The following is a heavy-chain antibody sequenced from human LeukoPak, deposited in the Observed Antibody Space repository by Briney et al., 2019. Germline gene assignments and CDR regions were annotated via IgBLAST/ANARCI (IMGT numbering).Heavy chain of an antibody. J-gene: IGHJ3*02. V-gene: IGHV3-23*01. Sequence: GGSLRLSCAASEFTFSNFAMSWVRQAPGKGLEWVSTISGSGDNTYYADSVKGRFTISRDNSKNTLSLHMNTLRAEDTAVYYCAKDLLQTFFFDSSGYYSDAFGMWGQGTMVTVPS. CDR1: EFTFSNFA. CDR3: AKDLLQTFFFDSSGYYSDAFGM. CDR2: ISGSGDNT. D-gene: IGHD3-22*01.